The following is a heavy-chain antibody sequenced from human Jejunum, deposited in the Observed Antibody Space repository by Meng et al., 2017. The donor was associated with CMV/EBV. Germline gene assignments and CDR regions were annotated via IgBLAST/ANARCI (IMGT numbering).Heavy chain of an antibody. CDR3: VRHGDCSSGSCYYHWLGP. Sequence: GHGPGSGPGLGKPSETLSPTCTVSGGSVNNYYWSWIRQSAGKGLEWIGRFYSSDTYNYHPSLDSRVTMSLDTSKNQFSLNLRSVTAADTATYYCVRHGDCSSGSCYYHWLGPWGQGSLVTVSS. V-gene: IGHV4-4*07. J-gene: IGHJ5*01. CDR1: GGSVNNYY. D-gene: IGHD2-2*01. CDR2: FYSSDTY.